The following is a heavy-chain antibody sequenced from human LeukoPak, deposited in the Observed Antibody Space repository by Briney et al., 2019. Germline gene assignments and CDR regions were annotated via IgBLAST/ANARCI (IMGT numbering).Heavy chain of an antibody. V-gene: IGHV4-59*01. CDR1: GGSISTYY. CDR2: IYYSGST. CDR3: ASGNWRYYFDS. Sequence: PSETLSLTCTISGGSISTYYWSWIRQPPGKGLEWIGCIYYSGSTNYNPSLKSRVTISVDTSKNQFSLKLSSVTAADTAVYYCASGNWRYYFDSWGQGTLVTVSS. D-gene: IGHD1-1*01. J-gene: IGHJ4*02.